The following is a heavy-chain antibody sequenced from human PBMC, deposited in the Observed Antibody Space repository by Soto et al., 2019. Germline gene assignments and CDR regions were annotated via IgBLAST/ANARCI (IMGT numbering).Heavy chain of an antibody. D-gene: IGHD6-13*01. J-gene: IGHJ6*02. Sequence: VLLVQSSAEVKKPGSSVKVSCKASGGTFTSTAFSWVRQAPGRGLEWMGGIIPVLGTPNYAQKFQARLTVELSSLRSDDTAVYYCASSAGLDHLLNYYGLNVWGQGTTVTVSS. CDR3: ASSAGLDHLLNYYGLNV. V-gene: IGHV1-69*01. CDR2: IIPVLGTP. CDR1: GGTFTSTA.